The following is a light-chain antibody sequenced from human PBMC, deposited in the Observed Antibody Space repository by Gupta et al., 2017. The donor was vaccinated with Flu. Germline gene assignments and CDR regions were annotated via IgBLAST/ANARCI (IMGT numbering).Light chain of an antibody. Sequence: GESVTLTCRASQSIITYVNWYQQKPGKAPKLLLSDTSRLQVGVPARFSGSGSGTDFTRTIDSLQPEDFATYFCQQGSAIPSTFGRGTKVEI. J-gene: IGKJ1*01. CDR1: QSIITY. V-gene: IGKV1-39*01. CDR3: QQGSAIPST. CDR2: DTS.